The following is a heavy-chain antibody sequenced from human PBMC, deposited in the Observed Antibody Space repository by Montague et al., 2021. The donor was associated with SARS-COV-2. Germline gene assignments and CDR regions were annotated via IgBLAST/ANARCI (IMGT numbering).Heavy chain of an antibody. CDR3: ARGGLAGGNYDIWSFSYTSPLAY. D-gene: IGHD3-3*01. Sequence: SETLSLTCAVYGGTFSAHSWSWVRRSPGKGLEWIGEINHRGSTTYMSSLKSRVTMSVDTSKNQFSLKLSSVTAADTAIYYCARGGLAGGNYDIWSFSYTSPLAYWGQGTLVTVSS. CDR2: INHRGST. CDR1: GGTFSAHS. J-gene: IGHJ4*02. V-gene: IGHV4-34*01.